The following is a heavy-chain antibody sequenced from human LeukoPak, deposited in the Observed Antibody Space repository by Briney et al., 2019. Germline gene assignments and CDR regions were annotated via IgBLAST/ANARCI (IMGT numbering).Heavy chain of an antibody. CDR1: GASISRGSHY. CDR3: ARLAAAGPGKAYYYYYMDV. Sequence: PSETLSLTCTVSGASISRGSHYWSWIRQPAGKGLEWIGRIYTSGSTNYNPSLKSRVTMSVDTSKNQFSLKLSSVTAADTAVYYCARLAAAGPGKAYYYYYMDVWGKGTTVTISS. V-gene: IGHV4-61*02. J-gene: IGHJ6*03. D-gene: IGHD6-13*01. CDR2: IYTSGST.